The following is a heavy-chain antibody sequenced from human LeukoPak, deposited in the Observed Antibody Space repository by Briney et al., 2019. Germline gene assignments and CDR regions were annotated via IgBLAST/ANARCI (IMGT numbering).Heavy chain of an antibody. CDR1: GGTFSSYA. D-gene: IGHD3-10*01. CDR3: ARDFMVRGVLDDY. Sequence: GSSVKVSCKASGGTFSSYAISWVRQAPGQGLEWMGRIIPIFGTANYAQKFQGRVTITTDESTSTAYMELSSLRSEDTAVYYCARDFMVRGVLDDYWGREPWSPSPQ. CDR2: IIPIFGTA. V-gene: IGHV1-69*05. J-gene: IGHJ4*02.